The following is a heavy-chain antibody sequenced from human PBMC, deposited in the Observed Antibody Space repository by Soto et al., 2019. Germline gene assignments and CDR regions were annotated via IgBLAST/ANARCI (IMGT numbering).Heavy chain of an antibody. J-gene: IGHJ6*02. CDR3: ARGVENIVVVLDVFGYYGMDV. CDR1: GYSFTSYA. D-gene: IGHD2-2*01. Sequence: ASVKVSCKASGYSFTSYAIYWVRQAPGQRLEWMGWINAGNGNTKYSQKLQGRVTFTGDTSASTAHMELSSLRSEDTAVYFCARGVENIVVVLDVFGYYGMDVWGQGATVTVSS. CDR2: INAGNGNT. V-gene: IGHV1-3*01.